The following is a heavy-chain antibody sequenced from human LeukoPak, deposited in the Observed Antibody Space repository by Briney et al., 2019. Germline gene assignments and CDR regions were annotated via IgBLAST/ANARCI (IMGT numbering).Heavy chain of an antibody. CDR1: GFTFSDHY. CDR2: ISHTGTTI. J-gene: IGHJ4*02. V-gene: IGHV3-11*04. CDR3: ARGHWGLDS. D-gene: IGHD7-27*01. Sequence: GGSLRLSCAASGFTFSDHYMTWIRQGPGKGLEWISYISHTGTTIYYADSVKGRFTLSRDNARNSLYLQMDSLRAEDTAVYYCARGHWGLDSWGQGTLVSVSS.